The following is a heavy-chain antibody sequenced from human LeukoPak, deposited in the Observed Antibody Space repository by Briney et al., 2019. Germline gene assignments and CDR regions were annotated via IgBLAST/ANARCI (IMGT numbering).Heavy chain of an antibody. V-gene: IGHV3-7*05. CDR3: ARDYGEGGYYFDY. Sequence: PGGSLRLSCVASGFTFNTHWMSWVRQPPGKGLEWVANLREDGGETYSMDSVKGRFTISRDNAKNSLYLQMNNLRAEDTAVYYCARDYGEGGYYFDYWGQGTLVTVSS. CDR1: GFTFNTHW. J-gene: IGHJ4*02. D-gene: IGHD4-17*01. CDR2: LREDGGET.